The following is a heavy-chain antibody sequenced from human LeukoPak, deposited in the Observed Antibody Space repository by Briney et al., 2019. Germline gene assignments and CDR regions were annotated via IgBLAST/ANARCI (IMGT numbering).Heavy chain of an antibody. D-gene: IGHD3-22*01. CDR2: IYPGDSDS. Sequence: GESLKISCKGSGYSFTTYWIAWVRQMPGKGLEWMGNIYPGDSDSTYTPSLQGQVTISVDKSTSTAYLQWSSLKASDTAMYYCARVSYYYDVGGYFDDWGQGTLVSVSS. V-gene: IGHV5-51*01. CDR1: GYSFTTYW. J-gene: IGHJ4*02. CDR3: ARVSYYYDVGGYFDD.